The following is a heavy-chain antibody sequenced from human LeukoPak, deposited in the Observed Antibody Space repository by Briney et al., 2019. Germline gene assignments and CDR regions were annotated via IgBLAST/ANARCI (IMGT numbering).Heavy chain of an antibody. Sequence: ASVKVSCKASGYTFTSYGISWVRQAPGQGLEWMGWISAYNGNTNYAQKFQGRVTITADKSTSTAYMELSSLRSEDTAVYYCALERDYYDSSGYYLDWGQGTLVTVSS. D-gene: IGHD3-22*01. CDR3: ALERDYYDSSGYYLD. CDR1: GYTFTSYG. J-gene: IGHJ4*02. V-gene: IGHV1-18*01. CDR2: ISAYNGNT.